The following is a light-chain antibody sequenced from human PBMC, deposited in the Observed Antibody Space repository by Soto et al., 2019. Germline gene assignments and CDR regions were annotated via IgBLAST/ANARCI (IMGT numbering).Light chain of an antibody. CDR2: GNS. V-gene: IGLV1-40*01. J-gene: IGLJ1*01. CDR1: SSNIGAGYD. CDR3: QVWDSSSDHRV. Sequence: QSVLTQPPSVSGAPGQRVTISCTGSSSNIGAGYDVHWYQQLPGTAPKLLIYGNSNRPSGVPDRFSGSNSGNTATLTISRVEAGDEADYYCQVWDSSSDHRVFGTGTKVTVL.